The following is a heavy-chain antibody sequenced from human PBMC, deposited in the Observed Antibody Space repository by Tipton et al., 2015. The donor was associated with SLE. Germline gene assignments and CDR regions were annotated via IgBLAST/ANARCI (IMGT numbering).Heavy chain of an antibody. D-gene: IGHD3-22*01. CDR2: INVGNGNT. J-gene: IGHJ4*02. Sequence: QSGAEVKKPGATVKVSCKASGYTFTSYAMHWVRQAPGQRLEWMGWINVGNGNTKYSQEFQGRVTITRDTSATTVYMELSSLRSEDMAMYYCARAPYYYDRSGYYLDYWGQGTLVSVSS. V-gene: IGHV1-3*03. CDR1: GYTFTSYA. CDR3: ARAPYYYDRSGYYLDY.